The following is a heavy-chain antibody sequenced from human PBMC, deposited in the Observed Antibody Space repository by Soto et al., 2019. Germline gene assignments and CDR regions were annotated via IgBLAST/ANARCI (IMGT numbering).Heavy chain of an antibody. CDR2: ISSSSSTI. CDR1: GFTFSSYS. CDR3: ARDGIVVVPVTPYYYYYMDV. D-gene: IGHD2-2*01. V-gene: IGHV3-48*01. J-gene: IGHJ6*03. Sequence: GGSLRLSCAASGFTFSSYSMNWVRQAPGKGLEWVSYISSSSSTIYYADSVKGRFTISRDNAKNSLYLQMNSLRAEDTAVYYCARDGIVVVPVTPYYYYYMDVWGKGTTVTVSS.